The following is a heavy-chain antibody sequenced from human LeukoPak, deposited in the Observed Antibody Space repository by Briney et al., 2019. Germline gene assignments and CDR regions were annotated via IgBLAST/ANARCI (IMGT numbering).Heavy chain of an antibody. CDR1: GGSINISDYY. J-gene: IGHJ5*02. CDR2: MHYSGNT. V-gene: IGHV4-39*07. Sequence: SETLSLTCTVSGGSINISDYYWGWIRQPPGKGLEWIGCMHYSGNTYYNPSLKSRVTISVDRSKNQFSLKLSSVTAADTAVYYCAREKTMVRGQYNWFDPWGQGTLVTVSS. CDR3: AREKTMVRGQYNWFDP. D-gene: IGHD3-10*01.